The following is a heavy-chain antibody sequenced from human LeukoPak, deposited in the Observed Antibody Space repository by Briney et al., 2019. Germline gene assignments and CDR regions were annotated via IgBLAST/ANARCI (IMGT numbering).Heavy chain of an antibody. Sequence: GGSLRLSCAASGFTFGRYWMTWVRQPPGRGLEWVADIKQDGSAKYYMDSVKGRFTISRDNAKNSLYLQMNSLRGEDTAVYYCALLVRQPGIDSRGQGALVTVSS. CDR1: GFTFGRYW. J-gene: IGHJ4*02. D-gene: IGHD4/OR15-4a*01. V-gene: IGHV3-7*01. CDR2: IKQDGSAK. CDR3: ALLVRQPGIDS.